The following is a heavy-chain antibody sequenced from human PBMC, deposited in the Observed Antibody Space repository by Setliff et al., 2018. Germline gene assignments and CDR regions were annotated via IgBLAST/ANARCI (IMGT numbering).Heavy chain of an antibody. CDR2: IYYSGST. D-gene: IGHD3-3*01. Sequence: NPSETLSLTCTVSGGSISSSSYYWGWIRQPPGKGLEWIGSIYYSGSTYYNPSLKSRVTISVDTSKNQFSLKLSSVTAADTAVYHCARRETHYNFWSGYYAYWGQGTLVT. CDR1: GGSISSSSYY. J-gene: IGHJ4*02. CDR3: ARRETHYNFWSGYYAY. V-gene: IGHV4-39*07.